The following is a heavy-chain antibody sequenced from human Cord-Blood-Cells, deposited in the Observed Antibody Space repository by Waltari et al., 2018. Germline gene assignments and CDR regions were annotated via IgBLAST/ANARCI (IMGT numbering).Heavy chain of an antibody. V-gene: IGHV1-69*06. CDR3: ARVYPGYCSSTSCYGHAFDI. D-gene: IGHD2-2*01. Sequence: QVQLVQSGAEVKKPGSSVKVSCKASGGTFSSYAISWVRQAPGQGLEWMGGIIPIFGTANYAQKFQGRVTITADKSTSTAYMELSSLRSEDTAVYYCARVYPGYCSSTSCYGHAFDIWGQGTMVTVSS. CDR1: GGTFSSYA. CDR2: IIPIFGTA. J-gene: IGHJ3*02.